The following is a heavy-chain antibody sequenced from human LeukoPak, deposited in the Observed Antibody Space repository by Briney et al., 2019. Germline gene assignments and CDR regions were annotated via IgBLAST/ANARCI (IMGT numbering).Heavy chain of an antibody. CDR2: IYYSGST. V-gene: IGHV4-59*08. CDR1: GGSISSYY. CDR3: ARQRFNGDYVS. Sequence: SETLSLTCTVSGGSISSYYWSWIRQPPRKGLGWIGYIYYSGSTNYNPSLQSRVTISVDTSKNQFSLKLSSVTAADTAVYYCARQRFNGDYVSWGQGTLVTVSS. D-gene: IGHD4-17*01. J-gene: IGHJ5*02.